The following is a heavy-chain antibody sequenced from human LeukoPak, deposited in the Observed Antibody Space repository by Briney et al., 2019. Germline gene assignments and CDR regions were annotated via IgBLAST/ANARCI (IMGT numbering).Heavy chain of an antibody. V-gene: IGHV4-59*08. Sequence: SETLSLTCTVSGGSISSYYWSWIRQPPGKGLEWIGYIYYSGSTTYNPSLKSRVTISVDTSKNQFSLKVSSVTAADTAVYYCARRSTVHDFDYWGQGTMVTVSS. CDR2: IYYSGST. J-gene: IGHJ4*02. CDR3: ARRSTVHDFDY. D-gene: IGHD1-1*01. CDR1: GGSISSYY.